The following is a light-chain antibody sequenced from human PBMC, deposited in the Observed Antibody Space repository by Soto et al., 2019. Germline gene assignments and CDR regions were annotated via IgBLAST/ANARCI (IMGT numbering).Light chain of an antibody. CDR3: AAWDDSLNGLL. CDR1: SSNIGSNI. Sequence: QSVLTQPPSASETPGQRVTISCSGSSSNIGSNIVNWYQQVPGTAPKLLIYTNNQRPSGVPDRFSGSKSGTSASLAISGLQSEDEAEYYCAAWDDSLNGLLFGGGTKLTVL. V-gene: IGLV1-44*01. CDR2: TNN. J-gene: IGLJ3*02.